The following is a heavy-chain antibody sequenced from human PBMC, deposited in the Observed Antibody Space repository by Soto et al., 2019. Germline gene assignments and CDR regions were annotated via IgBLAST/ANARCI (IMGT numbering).Heavy chain of an antibody. CDR1: GYTFTGYG. CDR2: ISAYNGNT. V-gene: IGHV1-18*01. Sequence: ASVKVSCKASGYTFTGYGISWVRQAPGQGLEWMGWISAYNGNTNYAQKLQGRVTMTTDTSTSTAYMELRSLRSDDTAVYYCARDRRVPRYYYDSSGSLDYWGQGTLVTVSS. J-gene: IGHJ4*02. D-gene: IGHD3-22*01. CDR3: ARDRRVPRYYYDSSGSLDY.